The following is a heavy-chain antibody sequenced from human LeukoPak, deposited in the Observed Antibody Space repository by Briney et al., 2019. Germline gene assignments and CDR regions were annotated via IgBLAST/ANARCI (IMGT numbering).Heavy chain of an antibody. V-gene: IGHV3-30*18. Sequence: GGSLRLSCAASGFTFSSYGMHWVRQAPGKGLGWVAVISYDGSNKYYADSVKGRFTISRDNSKNTLYLQMNSLRAEDTAVYYCAKSYSSSWYGLDYWGQGTLVTVSS. CDR1: GFTFSSYG. D-gene: IGHD6-13*01. J-gene: IGHJ4*02. CDR2: ISYDGSNK. CDR3: AKSYSSSWYGLDY.